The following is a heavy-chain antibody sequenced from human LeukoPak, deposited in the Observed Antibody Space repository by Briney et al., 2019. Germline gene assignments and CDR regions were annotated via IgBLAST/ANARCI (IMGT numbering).Heavy chain of an antibody. Sequence: ASVKVSCKASGGTFSSYAISWVRQAPGQGLEWMGWINPNSGSTNYAQKFQGRVTMTRDTSINTASMELSGLRSDDTAVYYRARDWEYYFDYWGQGTLVTVSS. CDR2: INPNSGST. J-gene: IGHJ4*02. CDR1: GGTFSSYA. D-gene: IGHD1-26*01. CDR3: ARDWEYYFDY. V-gene: IGHV1-2*02.